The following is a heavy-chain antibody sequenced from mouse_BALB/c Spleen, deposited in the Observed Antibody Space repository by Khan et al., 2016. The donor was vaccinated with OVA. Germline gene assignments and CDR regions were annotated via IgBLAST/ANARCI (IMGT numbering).Heavy chain of an antibody. D-gene: IGHD2-10*01. CDR3: AGPPYFSYTLDH. Sequence: LVESGPELKKPGETVKISCKASGYTFTNYGMNWVKQSPGKALKWMGWINTYTGEPTYADDFKGRFAFSLETSASTAYLQINNLKNEDTATYFCAGPPYFSYTLDHWGQGTSVTVSS. CDR1: GYTFTNYG. V-gene: IGHV9-3-1*01. CDR2: INTYTGEP. J-gene: IGHJ4*01.